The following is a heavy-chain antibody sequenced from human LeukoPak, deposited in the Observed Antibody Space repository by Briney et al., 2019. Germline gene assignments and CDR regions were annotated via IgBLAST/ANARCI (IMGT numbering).Heavy chain of an antibody. CDR2: IGIAGDT. CDR3: IRGGIQVSGIDAFDI. CDR1: GFTFSSYD. D-gene: IGHD5/OR15-5a*01. V-gene: IGHV3-13*01. J-gene: IGHJ3*02. Sequence: GGSLRLSCAASGFTFSSYDMHGVRQAPGRGLEWVSAIGIAGDTYYPDSVKGRFTISRENAKNSMYLQMNSLKDGDTAVYYCIRGGIQVSGIDAFDIWGQGTMVTVSS.